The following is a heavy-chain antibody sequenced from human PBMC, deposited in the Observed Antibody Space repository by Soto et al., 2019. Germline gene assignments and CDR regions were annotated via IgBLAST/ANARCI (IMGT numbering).Heavy chain of an antibody. J-gene: IGHJ4*02. D-gene: IGHD4-17*01. V-gene: IGHV3-30*18. Sequence: QVQLVESGGGVVQPGRSLRLSCTASGFTFSDYGMHWVRQAPGKGLEWVAVIPYGGTKKYYADSVKGRFTISRDNSKNTLYLQMNSLRAEDTAVYYCAKDLSVIATVNYFDSWGQGTLVTVSS. CDR1: GFTFSDYG. CDR2: IPYGGTKK. CDR3: AKDLSVIATVNYFDS.